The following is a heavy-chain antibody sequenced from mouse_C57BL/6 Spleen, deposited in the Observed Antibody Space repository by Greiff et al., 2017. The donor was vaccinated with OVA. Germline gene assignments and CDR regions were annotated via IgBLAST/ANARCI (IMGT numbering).Heavy chain of an antibody. CDR3: ARHEDDGYYGWCAY. CDR2: IWSDGST. V-gene: IGHV2-6-1*01. D-gene: IGHD2-3*01. CDR1: GFSLTSYG. J-gene: IGHJ3*01. Sequence: QVQLKESGPGLVAPSQSLSITCTVSGFSLTSYGVHWVRQPPGKGLEWLVVIWSDGSTTYNSALKSRLSISKDNSKSQVFLKMNSLQTDDTAMYYCARHEDDGYYGWCAYWGQGTLVTVAA.